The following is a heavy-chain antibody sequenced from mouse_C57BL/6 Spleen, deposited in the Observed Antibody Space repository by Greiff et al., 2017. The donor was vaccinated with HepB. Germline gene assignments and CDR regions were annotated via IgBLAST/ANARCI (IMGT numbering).Heavy chain of an antibody. CDR1: GYTFTSYW. CDR3: ARSGGSRSWFAY. V-gene: IGHV1-53*01. CDR2: INPSNGGT. J-gene: IGHJ3*01. Sequence: QVQLQQPGTELVKPGASVKLSCKASGYTFTSYWMHWVKQRPGQGLEWIGNINPSNGGTNYNEKFKSKATLTVDKSSSTAYMQISSLTSGDSAVYYCARSGGSRSWFAYWGQGTLVTVSA. D-gene: IGHD1-1*01.